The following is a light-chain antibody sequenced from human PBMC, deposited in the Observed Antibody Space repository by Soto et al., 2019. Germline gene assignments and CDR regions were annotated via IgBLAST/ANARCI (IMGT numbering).Light chain of an antibody. J-gene: IGLJ2*01. CDR2: DVS. CDR1: SSDVGGYNY. Sequence: QSALTQPASVSGSPGQSITISCTGTSSDVGGYNYVSWYQQHPGKAPKPMIYDVSNRPSGVSNRFSGSKSGNPASLTISGLQAEDEADYYCSSYTTTGTRVFGGGTKLTVL. CDR3: SSYTTTGTRV. V-gene: IGLV2-14*01.